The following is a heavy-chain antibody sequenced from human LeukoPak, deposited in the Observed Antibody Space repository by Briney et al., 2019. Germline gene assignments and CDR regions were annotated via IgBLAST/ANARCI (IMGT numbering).Heavy chain of an antibody. J-gene: IGHJ5*02. CDR1: GYIFTSYG. Sequence: ASVKVSCKASGYIFTSYGISWVRQAPGQGLEWMGWISAYNGNTNYAQKLQGRVTMTTDTSTSTAYMELRSLRSDDTAVYYCARDSYYDILTGYYPPYNWFDPWGQGTLVTVSS. CDR2: ISAYNGNT. V-gene: IGHV1-18*01. D-gene: IGHD3-9*01. CDR3: ARDSYYDILTGYYPPYNWFDP.